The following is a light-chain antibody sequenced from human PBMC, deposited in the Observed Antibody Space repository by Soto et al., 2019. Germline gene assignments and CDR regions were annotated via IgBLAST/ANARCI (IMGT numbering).Light chain of an antibody. CDR2: EVS. CDR1: ISDVGTYNL. CDR3: CSYAGGATYV. J-gene: IGLJ1*01. Sequence: QSALTQPASVSGSPGQSITVSCPGTISDVGTYNLVSWFQQHPGKAPKLMIFEVSERPSGVSNRFSGSKSGNAASLTISGLQAEDEADYYCCSYAGGATYVFGTGTKVTVL. V-gene: IGLV2-23*02.